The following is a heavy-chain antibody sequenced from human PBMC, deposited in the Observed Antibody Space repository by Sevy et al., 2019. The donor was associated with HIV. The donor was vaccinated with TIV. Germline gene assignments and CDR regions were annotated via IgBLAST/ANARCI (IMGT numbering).Heavy chain of an antibody. J-gene: IGHJ5*02. CDR3: ASLDGA. D-gene: IGHD3-10*01. Sequence: SETLSLICTVSGGSISDYYYNWIRQAAGKRLEWIGRVYTSGRTTYNPSLNSRVTMSIDASKNQFSLNLGSVTAADTAVYYCASLDGAWGQGTLVTVSS. CDR1: GGSISDYY. V-gene: IGHV4-4*07. CDR2: VYTSGRT.